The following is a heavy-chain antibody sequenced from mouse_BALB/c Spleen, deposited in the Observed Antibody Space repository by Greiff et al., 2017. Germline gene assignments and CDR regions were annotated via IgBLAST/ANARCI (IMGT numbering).Heavy chain of an antibody. V-gene: IGHV7-1*02. J-gene: IGHJ1*01. D-gene: IGHD1-1*01. CDR3: ARDHYYYGSSYGYFDV. CDR1: GFTFSDFY. CDR2: SRNKANDYTT. Sequence: EVMLVESGGGLVQPGGSLRLSCATSGFTFSDFYMEWVRQPPGKRLEWIAASRNKANDYTTEYSASVKGRFIVSRDTSQSILYLQMNALRAEDTAIYYCARDHYYYGSSYGYFDVWGAGTTVTVSS.